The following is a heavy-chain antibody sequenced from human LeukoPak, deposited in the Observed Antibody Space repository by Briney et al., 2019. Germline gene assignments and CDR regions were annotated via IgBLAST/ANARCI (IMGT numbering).Heavy chain of an antibody. Sequence: PSETLSLTCTVSGGSISSYNWSWIWHPPRKGLEWIGRIYTSGSTNYNLSRQSRVTMSVDTSKNQFSLKLSSVTAADTAVYYCARDDYGDYMFGIWGQGTMVTVSS. CDR2: IYTSGST. D-gene: IGHD4-17*01. J-gene: IGHJ3*02. V-gene: IGHV4-4*07. CDR3: ARDDYGDYMFGI. CDR1: GGSISSYN.